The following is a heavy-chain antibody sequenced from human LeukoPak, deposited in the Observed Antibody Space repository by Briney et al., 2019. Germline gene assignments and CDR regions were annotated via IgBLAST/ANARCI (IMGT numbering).Heavy chain of an antibody. CDR1: GFTFSDHY. V-gene: IGHV3-11*01. CDR2: ISHNGETK. CDR3: ARDRPAYFDY. Sequence: GGSLRLSCAASGFTFSDHYMIWLRQAPGKGLEAISYISHNGETKYYADSVKGRLSISRDNAKSSLYLQMNSLRVEDTAVYYCARDRPAYFDYWGHGTLVTVSS. J-gene: IGHJ4*01.